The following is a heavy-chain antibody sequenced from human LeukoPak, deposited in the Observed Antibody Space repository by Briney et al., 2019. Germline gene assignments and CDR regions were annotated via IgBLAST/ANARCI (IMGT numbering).Heavy chain of an antibody. CDR1: GFTFSNYE. CDR3: AQIYTYGSSQFDY. Sequence: GGSLRLSCAASGFTFSNYEMNWLRQAPGKGLEWVSYISSSGSTIYHADSVKGRFTISRDNAKNSLYLQMNSLRAEDTTVYYCAQIYTYGSSQFDYWGQGTLVTVSS. D-gene: IGHD5-18*01. CDR2: ISSSGSTI. V-gene: IGHV3-48*03. J-gene: IGHJ4*02.